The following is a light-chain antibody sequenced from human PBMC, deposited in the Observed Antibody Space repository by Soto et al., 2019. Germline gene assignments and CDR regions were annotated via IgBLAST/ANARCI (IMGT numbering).Light chain of an antibody. Sequence: QSVLSQPPSASGTPGQGVSISCSGSRSNIGRNYVYWYQQVPGTAPKLLIFRNNQRPSGVPDRFSGSKSGTSASLAISGLRSEDEADYFCAAWDYSLSGYWVFGGGTQLTVL. V-gene: IGLV1-47*01. CDR3: AAWDYSLSGYWV. CDR2: RNN. CDR1: RSNIGRNY. J-gene: IGLJ3*02.